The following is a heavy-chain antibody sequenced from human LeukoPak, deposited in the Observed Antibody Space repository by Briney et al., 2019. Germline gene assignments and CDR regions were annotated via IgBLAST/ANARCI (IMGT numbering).Heavy chain of an antibody. CDR1: GGSISSYY. D-gene: IGHD6-6*01. CDR2: IYYSGST. V-gene: IGHV4-59*01. CDR3: ASGVEYSSSSEGFDY. Sequence: PSETLSLTCTVSGGSISSYYWSWIRQPPGQGLEWIGYIYYSGSTNYNPSLKSRVTITVDTSTNQFSLKLSSVTAADTAVYYCASGVEYSSSSEGFDYWGQGTLVTVSS. J-gene: IGHJ4*02.